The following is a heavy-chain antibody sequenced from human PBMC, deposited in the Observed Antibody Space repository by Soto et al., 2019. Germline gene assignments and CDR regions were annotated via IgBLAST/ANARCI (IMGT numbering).Heavy chain of an antibody. CDR2: MNPNSGNT. J-gene: IGHJ3*02. CDR3: ARVGSSYSYGCDAFDI. D-gene: IGHD5-18*01. CDR1: GYTFTSYY. V-gene: IGHV1-8*01. Sequence: ASVRVSCKDSGYTFTSYYINWVRPATGEGLEWMGWMNPNSGNTGYAQKFQGRVTMTRNTSISTAYMELSSLRSEDTAVYYCARVGSSYSYGCDAFDIWGQGTMVPVSS.